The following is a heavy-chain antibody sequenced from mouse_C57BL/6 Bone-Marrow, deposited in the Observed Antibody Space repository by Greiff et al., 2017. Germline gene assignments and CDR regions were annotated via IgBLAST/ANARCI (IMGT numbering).Heavy chain of an antibody. J-gene: IGHJ3*01. Sequence: VQLQQPGAELVKPGASVKLSCKASGYTFTSYWMQWVKQRPGQGLEWIGEIDPSDSYTNYNQKFKGKATLTVDTSSSTAYMQLSSLTSEDSAGYYCARGGVITRDWGQGALVTVSA. CDR1: GYTFTSYW. V-gene: IGHV1-50*01. CDR2: IDPSDSYT. CDR3: ARGGVITRD. D-gene: IGHD1-1*01.